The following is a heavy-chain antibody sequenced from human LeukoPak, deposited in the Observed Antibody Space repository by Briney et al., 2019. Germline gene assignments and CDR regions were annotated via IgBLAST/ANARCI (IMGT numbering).Heavy chain of an antibody. CDR2: IYTSGST. CDR3: ARGHIGP. J-gene: IGHJ5*02. Sequence: SETLSLTCTVSGGSISSGTYYWSWIRQPAGKGLEWIGRIYTSGSTNYNPSLKSRVTISVDTSKNQFSLKLSSVAAADTAVYYCARGHIGPWGQGTLVTVSS. CDR1: GGSISSGTYY. V-gene: IGHV4-61*02. D-gene: IGHD2-21*01.